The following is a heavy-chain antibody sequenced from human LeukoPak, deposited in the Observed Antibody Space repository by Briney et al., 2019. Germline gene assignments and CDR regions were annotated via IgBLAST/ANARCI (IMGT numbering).Heavy chain of an antibody. CDR1: GYTFTSYD. D-gene: IGHD3-22*01. J-gene: IGHJ4*02. CDR2: MNPNSGNT. Sequence: GASVKVSCKASGYTFTSYDINWVRQATGQGLEWMGWMNPNSGNTGYAQKFQGRVTMTGNTSISTAYMELSSLRSEDTAVYYCARGELTYYYDSSGVDYWGQGTLVTVSS. V-gene: IGHV1-8*01. CDR3: ARGELTYYYDSSGVDY.